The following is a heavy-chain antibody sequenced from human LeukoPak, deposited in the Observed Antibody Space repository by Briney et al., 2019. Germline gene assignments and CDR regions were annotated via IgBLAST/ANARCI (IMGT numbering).Heavy chain of an antibody. CDR1: VGSISSSSYY. V-gene: IGHV4-39*07. CDR3: AREVPYARWQNRYFDS. D-gene: IGHD5-24*01. CDR2: IYYSGST. J-gene: IGHJ4*02. Sequence: SETLSLTCTVSVGSISSSSYYWGWIRQPPGKGREWIGRIYYSGSTYYNPSLKSRVTISVDTSKNQFSLKMSSVTAADTAVYYCAREVPYARWQNRYFDSWGQGTLVTVSS.